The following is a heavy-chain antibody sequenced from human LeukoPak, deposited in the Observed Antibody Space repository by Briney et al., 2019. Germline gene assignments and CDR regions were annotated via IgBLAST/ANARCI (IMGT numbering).Heavy chain of an antibody. V-gene: IGHV4-30-4*01. CDR3: ARDRGGDYVLNY. CDR2: IYYSGST. CDR1: GGSINSGDYY. J-gene: IGHJ4*02. Sequence: NPSQTLSLTCTVSGGSINSGDYYWSWIRQPPGKGLEWIGYIYYSGSTYYNPSPKSRVTISVDTSKNQFSLKLSSVTAADTAVYYCARDRGGDYVLNYWGQGTLVTVSS. D-gene: IGHD4-17*01.